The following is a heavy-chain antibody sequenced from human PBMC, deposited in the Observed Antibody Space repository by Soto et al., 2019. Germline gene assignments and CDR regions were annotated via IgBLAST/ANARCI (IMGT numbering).Heavy chain of an antibody. J-gene: IGHJ4*02. Sequence: SETLSLTCTVSGGSISSSSYYLSWIRQPPGEGLEWIGYIYYNWSAYYNPSLMSRVTMSVDTSKNQFSLKLSSVTAADTAVYYCARTRENSGLFSDRTYYFADWGQGTIVTVSS. D-gene: IGHD6-19*01. CDR1: GGSISSSSYY. CDR3: ARTRENSGLFSDRTYYFAD. V-gene: IGHV4-30-4*01. CDR2: IYYNWSA.